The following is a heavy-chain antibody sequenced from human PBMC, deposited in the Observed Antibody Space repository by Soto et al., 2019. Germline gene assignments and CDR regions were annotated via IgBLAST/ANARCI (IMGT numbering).Heavy chain of an antibody. Sequence: SETLSLTCTVSGVPIRSGVYYLGWIRQHPGKGLEWIGYIYYSGSTYYNPSLKSRVTISVDTSKNQFSLKLSSVTAADTAVYYCARLLNRDSHVDPWGQGTLVTVSS. D-gene: IGHD5-18*01. CDR2: IYYSGST. CDR3: ARLLNRDSHVDP. CDR1: GVPIRSGVYY. J-gene: IGHJ5*02. V-gene: IGHV4-31*03.